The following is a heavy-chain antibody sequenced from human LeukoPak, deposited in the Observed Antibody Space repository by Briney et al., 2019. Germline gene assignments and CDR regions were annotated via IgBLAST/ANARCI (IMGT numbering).Heavy chain of an antibody. D-gene: IGHD4-17*01. CDR3: ARDPGTSTVTTGSGY. V-gene: IGHV4-30-4*01. CDR1: GGSISSGDYY. J-gene: IGHJ4*02. CDR2: IYYSGST. Sequence: PSQTLSLTCTVSGGSISSGDYYWSWIRQPPGKGLEWIGYIYYSGSTYYNPSLKSRVTISVDTSKNQFSLKLSSVTAADTAVYYCARDPGTSTVTTGSGYWGQGTLVTVSS.